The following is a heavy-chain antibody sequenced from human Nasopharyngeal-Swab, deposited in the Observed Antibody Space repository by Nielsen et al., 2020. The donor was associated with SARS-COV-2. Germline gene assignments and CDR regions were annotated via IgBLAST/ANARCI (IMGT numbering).Heavy chain of an antibody. Sequence: SETLSLTCTVSGGSISSGSYYWSWIRQPAGKGLEWNGRIYTSGSTNYNPSLKSRVTISVDTSKNQFSLKLSSVTAADTAVYYCARVTGYSSGWRGFDYWGQGTLVTVSS. CDR2: IYTSGST. D-gene: IGHD6-19*01. J-gene: IGHJ4*02. CDR3: ARVTGYSSGWRGFDY. V-gene: IGHV4-61*02. CDR1: GGSISSGSYY.